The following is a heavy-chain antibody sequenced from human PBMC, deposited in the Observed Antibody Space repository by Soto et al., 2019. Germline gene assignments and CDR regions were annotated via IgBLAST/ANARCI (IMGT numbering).Heavy chain of an antibody. CDR2: IYHSGST. CDR1: GGSISSSNW. D-gene: IGHD3-10*01. CDR3: ARDRGNRGDFDY. V-gene: IGHV4-4*02. J-gene: IGHJ4*02. Sequence: SETLSLTCAVSGGSISSSNWWSWVLQPPGKGLEWIGEIYHSGSTNYNPSLKSRVTISVDKSKNQFSLKLSSVTAADTAVYYCARDRGNRGDFDYWGQGTLVTVSS.